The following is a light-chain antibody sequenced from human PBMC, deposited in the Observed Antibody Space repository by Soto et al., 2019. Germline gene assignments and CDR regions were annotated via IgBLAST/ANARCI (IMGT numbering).Light chain of an antibody. CDR1: QSVSSTY. CDR2: GTS. CDR3: QQSDT. Sequence: IVLTQSPGTLSLSPGERATLSCRASQSVSSTYLAWYQQKPGQAPRLLIYGTSSRATGIPDRLSGSGSGTDFTLTISRLEPEDFAAYYCQQSDTFGQGTRLEVK. V-gene: IGKV3-20*01. J-gene: IGKJ5*01.